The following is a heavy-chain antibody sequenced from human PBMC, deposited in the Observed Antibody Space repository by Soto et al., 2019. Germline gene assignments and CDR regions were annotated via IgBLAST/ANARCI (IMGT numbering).Heavy chain of an antibody. CDR2: IRSKANSYAT. CDR1: GFTFSGSA. D-gene: IGHD3-22*01. V-gene: IGHV3-73*01. Sequence: GSLRLSCAASGFTFSGSAMHWVRQASGKGLEWVGRIRSKANSYATAYAASVKGRFTISRDDSKNTAYLQMNSLKTEDTAVYYCTLPYYHDRRLNDAFDIWGQGEMVT. CDR3: TLPYYHDRRLNDAFDI. J-gene: IGHJ3*02.